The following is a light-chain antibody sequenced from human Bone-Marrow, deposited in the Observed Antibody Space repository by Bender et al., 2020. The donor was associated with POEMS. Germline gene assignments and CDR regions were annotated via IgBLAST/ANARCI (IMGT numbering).Light chain of an antibody. V-gene: IGLV2-14*03. Sequence: QSALTQPASVSGSPGQSITISCTGTSSDVGGYNYVSWYQQYPGNAPKLMIYDVTRRPSGVSNRFSGSKSGNTASLTISGLQAEDEADYYCCSYTGGSSVLFGGGTKMTVL. CDR2: DVT. CDR3: CSYTGGSSVL. CDR1: SSDVGGYNY. J-gene: IGLJ2*01.